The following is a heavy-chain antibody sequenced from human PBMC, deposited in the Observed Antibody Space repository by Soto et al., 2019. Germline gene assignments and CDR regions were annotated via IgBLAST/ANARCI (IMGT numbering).Heavy chain of an antibody. CDR2: INHSGST. V-gene: IGHV4-34*01. CDR3: ARRFPGSWGDKFDY. CDR1: GGSCSGYS. D-gene: IGHD6-13*01. Sequence: PSETLSLTCAVEGGSCSGYSWTWIRQPPGTGLEWIGEINHSGSTNYNPSLKSRVTISVDTSKNHFSLKLTSVTAADTAVYYCARRFPGSWGDKFDYWGQGNLVTVSS. J-gene: IGHJ4*02.